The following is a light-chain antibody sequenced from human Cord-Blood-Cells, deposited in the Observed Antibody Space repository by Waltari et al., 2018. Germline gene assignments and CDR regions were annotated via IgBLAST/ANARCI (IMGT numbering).Light chain of an antibody. V-gene: IGLV2-11*01. CDR2: DVS. CDR3: CSYAGSYTYF. CDR1: SSDVGGYNY. Sequence: QSALTQPRSVSGSPGQSVTISCTGTSSDVGGYNYVSWYQQHPDKAPKLMIYDVSKRPSGVPDRFSGSKSGNTASLTISGLQAEDEADYYCCSYAGSYTYFFGTGTKVTVL. J-gene: IGLJ1*01.